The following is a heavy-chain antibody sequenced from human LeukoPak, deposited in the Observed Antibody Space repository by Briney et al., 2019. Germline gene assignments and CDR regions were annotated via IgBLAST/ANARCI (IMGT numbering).Heavy chain of an antibody. J-gene: IGHJ4*02. Sequence: PGRSLRLSCAASGFTFSSYGMHWVRQAPGKGLEWVAVISYDGTNKYYADSVKGRFTISRDNSENTLYLQMSSLRPDDTDVYYCAKPSVSGWYYFDSWGQGTLVTVSS. CDR3: AKPSVSGWYYFDS. D-gene: IGHD6-19*01. CDR1: GFTFSSYG. V-gene: IGHV3-30*18. CDR2: ISYDGTNK.